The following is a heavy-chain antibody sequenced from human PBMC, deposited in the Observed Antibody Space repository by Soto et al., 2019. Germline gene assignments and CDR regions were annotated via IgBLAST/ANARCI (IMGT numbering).Heavy chain of an antibody. CDR3: HSIGVTSFGVVIQGPTATAY. V-gene: IGHV4-30-4*01. CDR2: IYYSGST. D-gene: IGHD3-3*01. CDR1: GGSISSGDYY. Sequence: QVQLQESGPGLVKPSQTLSLTCTVSGGSISSGDYYWSWIRQPPGKGLEWIGYIYYSGSTYYNPTGTSRVTLLVDTTKDQFSLMLIACTAADTSVFFCHSIGVTSFGVVIQGPTATAYWGRGPLVSVSS. J-gene: IGHJ4*02.